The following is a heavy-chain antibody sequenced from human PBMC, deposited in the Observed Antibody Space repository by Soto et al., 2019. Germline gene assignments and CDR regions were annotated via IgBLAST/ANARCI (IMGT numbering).Heavy chain of an antibody. Sequence: GGSLRLSWAASGFTFSSYGMHWVRQAPGKGLEWVAVISYDGSNKYYADSVKGRFTISRGSSKNTLYLQMNSLRAEDTAVYYCAKDIVVVTAAIDYWGQGTLVTVSS. CDR2: ISYDGSNK. CDR1: GFTFSSYG. CDR3: AKDIVVVTAAIDY. V-gene: IGHV3-30*18. J-gene: IGHJ4*02. D-gene: IGHD2-21*02.